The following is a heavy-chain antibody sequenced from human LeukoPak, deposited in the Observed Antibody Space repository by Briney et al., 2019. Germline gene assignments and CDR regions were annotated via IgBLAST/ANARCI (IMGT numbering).Heavy chain of an antibody. CDR1: GYTFTSYA. D-gene: IGHD5-18*01. Sequence: ASVKVSCKASGYTFTSYAMNWVRQAPGQGLEWMGWINTNTGNPTYAQGFTGRFVFSLDTSVSTAYLQISSLKAEDTAVYYCARDPPSGYSYGFDYWSQGTLVTVSS. V-gene: IGHV7-4-1*02. CDR3: ARDPPSGYSYGFDY. J-gene: IGHJ4*02. CDR2: INTNTGNP.